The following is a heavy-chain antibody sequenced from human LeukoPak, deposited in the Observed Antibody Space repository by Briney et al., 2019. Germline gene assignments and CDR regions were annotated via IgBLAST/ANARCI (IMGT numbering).Heavy chain of an antibody. J-gene: IGHJ6*02. CDR3: AKVITITMVRGASHYYYGMDV. V-gene: IGHV4-59*01. Sequence: SETLSLTCTVSGGSISSYYWSWIRQPPGKGLEWIGYIYYSGSTNYNPSLKSRVTISVDTSKNQFSLKLSSVTAADTAVYYCAKVITITMVRGASHYYYGMDVWGQGTTVTVSS. CDR1: GGSISSYY. CDR2: IYYSGST. D-gene: IGHD3-10*01.